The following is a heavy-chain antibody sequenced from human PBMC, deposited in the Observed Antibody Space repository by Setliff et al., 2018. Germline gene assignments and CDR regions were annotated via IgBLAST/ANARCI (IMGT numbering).Heavy chain of an antibody. CDR1: GYTFTSYD. D-gene: IGHD6-25*01. V-gene: IGHV1-8*03. Sequence: GASVKVSCKASGYTFTSYDINWVRQATGQGLEWMGWMNPNSGNTGYAQKFQGRVTITADKSTSTAYMELSSLRSEDTAVYYCARDLYNSGSDYWGQGTLVTVSS. J-gene: IGHJ4*02. CDR2: MNPNSGNT. CDR3: ARDLYNSGSDY.